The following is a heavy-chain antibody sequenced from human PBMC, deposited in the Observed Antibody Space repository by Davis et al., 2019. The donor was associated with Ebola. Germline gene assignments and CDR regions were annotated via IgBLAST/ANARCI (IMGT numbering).Heavy chain of an antibody. V-gene: IGHV1-69*13. D-gene: IGHD1-26*01. CDR2: VIPVFGTT. CDR3: AREVGETKLDQ. J-gene: IGHJ4*02. Sequence: SSVPVSCKASGGTFSSSTITWLRQAPGHAPEWMGWVIPVFGTTNYAQKFQGRVTLTADESTSTAYMELTNLRSDDTAVYYCAREVGETKLDQWGQGTLVTVSS. CDR1: GGTFSSST.